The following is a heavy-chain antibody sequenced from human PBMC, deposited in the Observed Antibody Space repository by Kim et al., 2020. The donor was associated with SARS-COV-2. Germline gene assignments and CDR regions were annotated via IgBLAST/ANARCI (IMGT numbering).Heavy chain of an antibody. J-gene: IGHJ6*02. CDR3: ARSYKGTYYYGMDV. V-gene: IGHV1-69*01. Sequence: AQKFQGRVTITADESTSTAYMELSSLRSEDTAVYYCARSYKGTYYYGMDVWGQGTTVTVSS. D-gene: IGHD1-1*01.